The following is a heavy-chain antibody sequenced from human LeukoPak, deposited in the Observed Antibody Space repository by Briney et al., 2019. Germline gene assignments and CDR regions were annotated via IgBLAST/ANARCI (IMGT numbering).Heavy chain of an antibody. J-gene: IGHJ4*02. CDR2: ISSSSSYI. Sequence: GGSLRLSCAASGFTFSSYSMNWVRQAPGKGLEWVSSISSSSSYIYYADSVKGRFTISRDNAKNSLYLQMNSLRAEDAAVYYCARDGGLYDPNYWGQGTLVTVSS. D-gene: IGHD1-1*01. CDR3: ARDGGLYDPNY. CDR1: GFTFSSYS. V-gene: IGHV3-21*01.